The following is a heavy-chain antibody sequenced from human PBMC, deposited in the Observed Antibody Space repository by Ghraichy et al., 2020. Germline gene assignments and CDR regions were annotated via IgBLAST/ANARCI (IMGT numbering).Heavy chain of an antibody. Sequence: GGSLRLSCAASGFPLNNAWMTWVRQAPGKGLEWVGRIKSKNDGGTTAYAAPVKGRFTISTDESKNTLHLQMNSLKTEDSGVYYCTTGAVSYYRYYNGLDVWGQGTTVTVSS. D-gene: IGHD3-10*01. CDR2: IKSKNDGGTT. CDR1: GFPLNNAW. J-gene: IGHJ6*02. CDR3: TTGAVSYYRYYNGLDV. V-gene: IGHV3-15*01.